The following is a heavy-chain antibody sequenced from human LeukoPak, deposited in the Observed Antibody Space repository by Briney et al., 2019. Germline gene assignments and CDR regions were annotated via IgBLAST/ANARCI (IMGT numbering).Heavy chain of an antibody. CDR2: IYYSGST. J-gene: IGHJ4*02. CDR3: ARGRDYYY. V-gene: IGHV4-59*12. CDR1: GGSISGYY. D-gene: IGHD4-17*01. Sequence: PSETLSLTCTVSGGSISGYYWSWIRQPPGKGLEWIGYIYYSGSTYYNPSLKSRVTISVDTSKNQFSLKLSSVTAADTAVYYCARGRDYYYWGQGTLVTVSS.